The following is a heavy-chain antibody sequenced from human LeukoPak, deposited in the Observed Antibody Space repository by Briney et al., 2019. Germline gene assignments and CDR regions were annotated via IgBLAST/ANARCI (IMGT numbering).Heavy chain of an antibody. Sequence: GSLRLSCAASGFTFSSYGMHWVRQAPGKGLEWVAFIRYDGTNKYYADSVKGRFTISRDNSKNTLYLQMNSLRAEDTAVYYCAKDSADLVRGVTSFDFWGQGILVTVSS. CDR2: IRYDGTNK. V-gene: IGHV3-30*02. CDR1: GFTFSSYG. J-gene: IGHJ4*02. CDR3: AKDSADLVRGVTSFDF. D-gene: IGHD3-10*01.